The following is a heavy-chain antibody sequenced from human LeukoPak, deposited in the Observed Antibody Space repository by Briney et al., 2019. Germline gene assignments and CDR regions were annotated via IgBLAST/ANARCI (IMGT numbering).Heavy chain of an antibody. CDR3: ARSHGSGSYYDY. CDR2: ISGYKGNT. Sequence: ASVKVSCKASGYTFTRFVISWVRQAPGQGLEWMGWISGYKGNTNYAQKLQGRVTMTTDTSTSTAYMEPRSLRSDDTAVYYCARSHGSGSYYDYWGQGTLVTVSS. V-gene: IGHV1-18*01. J-gene: IGHJ4*02. CDR1: GYTFTRFV. D-gene: IGHD3-10*01.